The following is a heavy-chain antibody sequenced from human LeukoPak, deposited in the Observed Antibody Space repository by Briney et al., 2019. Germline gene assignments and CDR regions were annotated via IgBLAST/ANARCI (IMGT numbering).Heavy chain of an antibody. CDR2: IKQDGSEK. CDR3: ARGPREGGYYDFWSGYT. J-gene: IGHJ5*02. Sequence: GGSLRLSCAASGFSFSSYWMSWVRQAPGKGLEWVANIKQDGSEKYYVDSVKGRFTISRDNAKNSLYLQMNSLRAEDTAVYYCARGPREGGYYDFWSGYTWGQGTLVTVSS. D-gene: IGHD3-3*01. V-gene: IGHV3-7*01. CDR1: GFSFSSYW.